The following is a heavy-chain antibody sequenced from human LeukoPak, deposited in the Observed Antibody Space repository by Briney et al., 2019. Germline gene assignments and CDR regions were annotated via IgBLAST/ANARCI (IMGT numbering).Heavy chain of an antibody. CDR2: ITNTGSSI. Sequence: GGSLRLSCTASGFTLGDYYMSWFRQAPGKGLEWVSYITNTGSSIYYADSVKGRFTISRDNAKNSLYLQMNSLRAEDMALYYCAGSEYSSSTGAFDIWGQGTMVTVSS. V-gene: IGHV3-11*01. CDR1: GFTLGDYY. J-gene: IGHJ3*02. D-gene: IGHD6-6*01. CDR3: AGSEYSSSTGAFDI.